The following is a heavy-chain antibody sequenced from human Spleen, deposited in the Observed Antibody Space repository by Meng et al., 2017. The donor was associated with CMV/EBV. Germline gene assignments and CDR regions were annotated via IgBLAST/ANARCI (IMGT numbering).Heavy chain of an antibody. J-gene: IGHJ5*02. V-gene: IGHV4-34*01. CDR2: INHTGRT. CDR1: SLSGYY. D-gene: IGHD3-3*01. Sequence: SLSGYYWSWIRQHPGKGLEWIGEINHTGRTNYNQSLKSRITISLDTSKNQFSLKLSSVTAADTAVYYCARRGLRFLEQLSYNWFDPWGQGTLVTVSS. CDR3: ARRGLRFLEQLSYNWFDP.